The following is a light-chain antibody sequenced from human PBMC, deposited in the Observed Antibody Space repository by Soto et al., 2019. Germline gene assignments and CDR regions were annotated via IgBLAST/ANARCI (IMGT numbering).Light chain of an antibody. Sequence: NFMLTQPHSVSESPGKTVTISCTRSSGSIASNYVQWYQQRPGSSPTTVIYDGNQRPSGVPDRFSGSIDSSSNSASLTISGLKTEDEADYYCQSYDSSLWVFGGGTKLTVL. CDR2: DGN. CDR3: QSYDSSLWV. V-gene: IGLV6-57*01. CDR1: SGSIASNY. J-gene: IGLJ3*02.